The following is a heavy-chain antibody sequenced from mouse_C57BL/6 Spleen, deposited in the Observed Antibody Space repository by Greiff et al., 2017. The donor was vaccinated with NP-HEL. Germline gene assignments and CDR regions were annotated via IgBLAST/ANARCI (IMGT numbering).Heavy chain of an antibody. CDR2: IYPGDGDT. Sequence: QVQLQQSGAELVKPGASVKISCKASGYAFSSYWMNWVKQRPGKGLEWIGQIYPGDGDTNYNGKFKGKATLTADKSSSTAYMQLSSLTSEDSAVYFCARFDYDGDFDYWGQGTTLTVSS. CDR1: GYAFSSYW. D-gene: IGHD2-4*01. CDR3: ARFDYDGDFDY. V-gene: IGHV1-80*01. J-gene: IGHJ2*01.